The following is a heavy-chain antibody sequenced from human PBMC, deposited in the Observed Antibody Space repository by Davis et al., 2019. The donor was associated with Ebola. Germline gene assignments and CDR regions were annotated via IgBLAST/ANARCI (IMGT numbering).Heavy chain of an antibody. CDR1: GYRFTTYG. Sequence: ASVKVSCKASGYRFTTYGMHWVRQAPGQGLERIGWINTNTGNPTYAKGFTGRFVFSLDASVNMAYLLINSLKTEDAAVYYCATLPDIWGQGTLVTVSS. CDR3: ATLPDI. CDR2: INTNTGNP. J-gene: IGHJ3*02. V-gene: IGHV7-4-1*04.